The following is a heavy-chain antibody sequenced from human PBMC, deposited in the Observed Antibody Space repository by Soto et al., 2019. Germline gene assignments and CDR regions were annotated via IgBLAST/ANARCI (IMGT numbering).Heavy chain of an antibody. Sequence: SETLSLTCAVYGGSFSGYYWSWIRQPPGKGLEWIGEINHSGSTNYNPSLKSRVTISVDTSKNQFSLKLSSVTAADTAVYYCARAYSSSWPNAFYIWGQGTMVTVSS. CDR1: GGSFSGYY. D-gene: IGHD6-13*01. CDR3: ARAYSSSWPNAFYI. CDR2: INHSGST. J-gene: IGHJ3*02. V-gene: IGHV4-34*01.